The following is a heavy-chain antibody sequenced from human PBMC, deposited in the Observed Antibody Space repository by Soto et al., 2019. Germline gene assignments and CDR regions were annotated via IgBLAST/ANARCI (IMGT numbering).Heavy chain of an antibody. V-gene: IGHV3-21*06. J-gene: IGHJ4*02. CDR1: GFTFTRDS. CDR3: ARESEDLTSNFAY. CDR2: ISSTTNYI. Sequence: PGGSLRLSCAASGFTFTRDSMNWVRQAPGKGLEWVSSISSTTNYIYYGDSMKSRFTISRDNAKNSLYLEMNSLRAEDTAVYYCARESEDLTSNFAYWGQGTLVTVSS.